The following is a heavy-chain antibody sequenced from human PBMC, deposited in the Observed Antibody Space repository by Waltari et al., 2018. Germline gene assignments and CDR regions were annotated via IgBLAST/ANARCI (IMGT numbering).Heavy chain of an antibody. D-gene: IGHD6-19*01. CDR3: ARVVVAARWVNWFDP. J-gene: IGHJ5*02. CDR1: GFTFSSSW. V-gene: IGHV3-7*01. CDR2: IKQDGSEK. Sequence: EVQLVESGGGLVQPGGSLRLSCAASGFTFSSSWMSWLRQAPGKGLEWVANIKQDGSEKYYVDSVKGRFTISRDNAKNSLYLQMNSLRAEDTAVYYCARVVVAARWVNWFDPWGQGTLVTVSS.